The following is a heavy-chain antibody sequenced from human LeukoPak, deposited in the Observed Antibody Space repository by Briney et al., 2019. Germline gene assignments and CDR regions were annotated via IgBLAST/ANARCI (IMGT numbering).Heavy chain of an antibody. V-gene: IGHV3-30*02. CDR3: AKISSSAESNFDY. CDR1: GFTFSTYA. Sequence: GGSLRLSCAASGFTFSTYAMHWVRQAPGKGLEWVAFYADSVKGRFAISRENSKNTVYLQMNDLRPEDTALYFCAKISSSAESNFDYWGQGTLLTASS. D-gene: IGHD6-25*01. J-gene: IGHJ4*02.